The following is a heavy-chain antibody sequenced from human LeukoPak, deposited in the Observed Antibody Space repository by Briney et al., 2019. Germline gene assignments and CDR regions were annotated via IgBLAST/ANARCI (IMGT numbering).Heavy chain of an antibody. CDR3: ARHTMVRGVIIIPFDY. CDR2: ISAYNGNT. CDR1: GYTFTSYG. D-gene: IGHD3-10*01. V-gene: IGHV1-18*01. Sequence: ASVKVSCKASGYTFTSYGISWVRQAPGQGLEWMGWISAYNGNTNYAQKLQGRVTMTTDTSTSTAYMEVRSLRSDDTAVYYCARHTMVRGVIIIPFDYWGQGTLVTVSS. J-gene: IGHJ4*02.